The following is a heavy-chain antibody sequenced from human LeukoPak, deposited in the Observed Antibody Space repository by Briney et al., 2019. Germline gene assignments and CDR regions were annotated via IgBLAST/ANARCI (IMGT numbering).Heavy chain of an antibody. D-gene: IGHD4-17*01. Sequence: SVKVSCKASGGTFSSYAISWVRQAPGQGLEWMGGIIPIFGTANYAQKFQGRVTITADKSTSTAYMELNSLRAEDTAVYYCARVVDHDYGDYYLDYWGQGTLVTVSS. J-gene: IGHJ4*02. V-gene: IGHV1-69*06. CDR2: IIPIFGTA. CDR3: ARVVDHDYGDYYLDY. CDR1: GGTFSSYA.